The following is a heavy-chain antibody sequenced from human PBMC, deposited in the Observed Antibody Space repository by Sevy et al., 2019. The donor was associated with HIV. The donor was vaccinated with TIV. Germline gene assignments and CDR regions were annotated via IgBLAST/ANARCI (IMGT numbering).Heavy chain of an antibody. CDR1: GFTFSSYG. CDR3: AKDAADYDFWSGYRSYYYYGMDV. Sequence: GGSLRLSCAASGFTFSSYGMHWVRQAPGKGLEWVAVISYDGSTKYYADSVKGRFTISRDNSKNTLYLQMNSLRAEDTAVYYCAKDAADYDFWSGYRSYYYYGMDVWGQGTTVTVSS. CDR2: ISYDGSTK. V-gene: IGHV3-30*18. J-gene: IGHJ6*02. D-gene: IGHD3-3*01.